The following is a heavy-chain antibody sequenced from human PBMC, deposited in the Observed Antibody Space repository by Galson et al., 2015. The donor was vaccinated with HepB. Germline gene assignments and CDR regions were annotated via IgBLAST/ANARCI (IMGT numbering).Heavy chain of an antibody. CDR3: GIVPGPMDV. D-gene: IGHD3-16*02. V-gene: IGHV3-30*03. J-gene: IGHJ6*03. CDR1: GFTFSHYG. Sequence: SLRLSCAASGFTFSHYGVVWVRQVPGKGLEWMSFISRHGDTKLYADSVKGRFSISRDNSGNTLHLLMNSLSAEDTAVYFCGIVPGPMDVWGKGTTVTVSS. CDR2: ISRHGDTK.